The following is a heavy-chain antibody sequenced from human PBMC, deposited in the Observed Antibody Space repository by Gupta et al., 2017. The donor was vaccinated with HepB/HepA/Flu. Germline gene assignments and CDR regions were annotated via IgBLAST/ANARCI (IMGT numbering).Heavy chain of an antibody. CDR3: ARGGYSYGYRDY. CDR1: GGSISSGGYY. D-gene: IGHD5-18*01. Sequence: QVQLQESGPGLVKPSQTLSLTCTVSGGSISSGGYYWSWIRQHPGKGLEWIGYIYYSGSTYYNPSLKSRVTISVDTSKNQFSLKLSSVTXAXTAVYYXARGGYSYGYRDYWGQGTLVTVSS. V-gene: IGHV4-31*03. J-gene: IGHJ4*02. CDR2: IYYSGST.